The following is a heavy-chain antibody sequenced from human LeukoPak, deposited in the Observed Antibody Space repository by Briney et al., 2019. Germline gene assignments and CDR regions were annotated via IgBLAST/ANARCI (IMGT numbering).Heavy chain of an antibody. CDR3: ARAQKVMVREVIPHTTIYYYYYMDV. J-gene: IGHJ6*03. CDR2: IYTSGST. Sequence: SETLSLTCTVSGGSISSYYWSWIRQPAGKGLEWIGRIYTSGSTNYNPSLKSRVTMSVDTSKNQFSLKLSSVTAADTAVYYCARAQKVMVREVIPHTTIYYYYYMDVWGKGTTVTISS. D-gene: IGHD3-10*01. CDR1: GGSISSYY. V-gene: IGHV4-4*07.